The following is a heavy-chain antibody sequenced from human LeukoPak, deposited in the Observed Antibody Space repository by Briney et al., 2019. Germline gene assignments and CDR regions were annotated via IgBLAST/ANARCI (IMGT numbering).Heavy chain of an antibody. Sequence: SETLSLTCAVYGGSFSGYYWSWIRQPPGKGLEWIGRIYTSGSTNYNPSLKSRVTISVDTSKNQFSLKLSSVTAADTAMYYCARHRGYYDSSGDGYYFDYWGQGTLVTVSS. CDR2: IYTSGST. CDR1: GGSFSGYY. D-gene: IGHD3-22*01. V-gene: IGHV4-4*08. CDR3: ARHRGYYDSSGDGYYFDY. J-gene: IGHJ4*02.